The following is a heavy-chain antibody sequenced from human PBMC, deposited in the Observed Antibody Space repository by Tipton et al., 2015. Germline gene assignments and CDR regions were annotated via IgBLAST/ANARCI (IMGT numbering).Heavy chain of an antibody. CDR1: GGSISSHY. Sequence: TLSLTCTVSGGSISSHYWSWIRQTPGKGLEWIGEVNHGGSSNYKPSLKSRVTVSVDTSKNQFSLRVSSVTAADTAVYYCARGAGNSSTWDFDYWGQGSLVTVSS. CDR3: ARGAGNSSTWDFDY. CDR2: VNHGGSS. V-gene: IGHV4-34*01. D-gene: IGHD6-13*01. J-gene: IGHJ4*02.